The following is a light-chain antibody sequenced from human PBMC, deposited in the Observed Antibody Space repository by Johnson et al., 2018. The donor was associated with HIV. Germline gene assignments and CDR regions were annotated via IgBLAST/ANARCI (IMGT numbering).Light chain of an antibody. CDR1: SSNIGNNY. CDR2: ENN. V-gene: IGLV1-51*02. J-gene: IGLJ1*01. CDR3: GTWDSSLSAYV. Sequence: HSVLTQPPSVSAAPGQKVTISCSGSSSNIGNNYVSWYQQLPGTAPKLLIYENNKRPSGIPDRFSGSKSGTSATLDITGLQSGDEADYYCGTWDSSLSAYVFGSGTKFT.